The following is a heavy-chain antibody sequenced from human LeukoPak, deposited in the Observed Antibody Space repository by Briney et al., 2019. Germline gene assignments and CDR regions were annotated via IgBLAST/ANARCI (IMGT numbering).Heavy chain of an antibody. CDR1: GFTFSSYS. J-gene: IGHJ4*02. V-gene: IGHV3-21*01. CDR3: ARARGSPVFDY. CDR2: ISSSSSYI. D-gene: IGHD1-26*01. Sequence: GGSLRLSCATSGFTFSSYSMNWVRQAPGKGLEWVSSISSSSSYIYYADSVKGRFTISRDNAKNSLYLQMNSLRAEDTAVYYCARARGSPVFDYWGQGTLVTVSS.